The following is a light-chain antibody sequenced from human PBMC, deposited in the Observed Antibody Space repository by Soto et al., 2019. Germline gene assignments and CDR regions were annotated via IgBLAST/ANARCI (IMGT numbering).Light chain of an antibody. CDR3: SSYRSSNTQV. CDR1: SSDVGGYNY. J-gene: IGLJ2*01. CDR2: DVS. Sequence: QSALTQPASVSGSPGQSITISCTGTSSDVGGYNYVSWYHQHPGKAPKLMIYDVSNRPSGVSNRFSGSKSGNTASLTISGLQAEDEADYYCSSYRSSNTQVFGGGTKLTVL. V-gene: IGLV2-14*01.